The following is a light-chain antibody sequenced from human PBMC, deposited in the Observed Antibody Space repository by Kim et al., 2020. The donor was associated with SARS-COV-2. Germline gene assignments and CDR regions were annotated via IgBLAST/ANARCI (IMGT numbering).Light chain of an antibody. CDR1: HSATTN. V-gene: IGKV3D-15*01. J-gene: IGKJ4*01. CDR3: QEYNNWPTLS. Sequence: STGEGATLSCRASHSATTNLAWYQQKPGKAPRLLIYGASIRASGIPARFSGSGSGTDFTLTISSLQSEDSAVYYCQEYNNWPTLSFGGGTKVDIK. CDR2: GAS.